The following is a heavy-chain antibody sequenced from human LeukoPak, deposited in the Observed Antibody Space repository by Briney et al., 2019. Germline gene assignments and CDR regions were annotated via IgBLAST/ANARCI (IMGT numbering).Heavy chain of an antibody. CDR2: ISSNGGST. CDR3: VKDRSYCSSTSCLSYYFDY. J-gene: IGHJ4*02. D-gene: IGHD2-2*01. V-gene: IGHV3-64D*06. CDR1: GFTFSSYA. Sequence: PGGSLRLSCSASGFTFSSYAMHWVRQAPGKGLEYVSAISSNGGSTYYADSVKGRFTISRDNSKNTLYLQMSSLRAEDTAMYYCVKDRSYCSSTSCLSYYFDYWGQGTLVTVSS.